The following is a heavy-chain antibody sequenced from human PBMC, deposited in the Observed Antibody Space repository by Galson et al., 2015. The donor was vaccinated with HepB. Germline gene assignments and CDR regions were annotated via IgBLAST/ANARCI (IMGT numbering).Heavy chain of an antibody. J-gene: IGHJ4*02. Sequence: SLRLSCAASGFTFTDHYMSWFRRAPGKGLECLSYTSSTSSDTNYADSVKGRFTISRDNAKKSLYLQMNDLRVEDTAVYYCTRDTRVPNHWGQGTLVTVSS. CDR2: TSSTSSDT. CDR3: TRDTRVPNH. CDR1: GFTFTDHY. V-gene: IGHV3-11*06. D-gene: IGHD2-15*01.